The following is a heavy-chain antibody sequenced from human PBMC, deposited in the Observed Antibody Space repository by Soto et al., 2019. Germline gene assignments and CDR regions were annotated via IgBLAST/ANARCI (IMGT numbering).Heavy chain of an antibody. J-gene: IGHJ4*02. V-gene: IGHV3-66*01. Sequence: PGGSLRLSCAASGFTVSSNYMSWVRQAPGKGLEWVSVIYSGGSTYYADSVKGRFTISRDNSENTLYLQMNSLRAEDTAVYYCARDAYSSSLDYWGQGTLVTVSS. CDR2: IYSGGST. CDR1: GFTVSSNY. CDR3: ARDAYSSSLDY. D-gene: IGHD6-13*01.